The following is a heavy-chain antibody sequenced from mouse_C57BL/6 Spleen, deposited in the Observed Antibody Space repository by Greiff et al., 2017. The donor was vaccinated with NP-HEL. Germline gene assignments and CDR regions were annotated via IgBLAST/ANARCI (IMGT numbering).Heavy chain of an antibody. CDR3: ARETYYSNPWFAY. V-gene: IGHV5-17*01. CDR2: ISSGSSTI. CDR1: GFTFSDYG. J-gene: IGHJ3*01. D-gene: IGHD2-5*01. Sequence: EVKLVESGGGLVKPGGSLKLSCAASGFTFSDYGMHWVRQAPEKGLEWVAYISSGSSTIYYADTVKGRFTISRGNAKNTLFLQMTSLRSEDTAMYYCARETYYSNPWFAYWGQGTLVTVSA.